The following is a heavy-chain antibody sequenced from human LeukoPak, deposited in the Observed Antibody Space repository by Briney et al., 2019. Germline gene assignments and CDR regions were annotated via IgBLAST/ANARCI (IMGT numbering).Heavy chain of an antibody. CDR1: GFTFSDYT. D-gene: IGHD1-26*01. CDR3: AKDVGKWESLHFFDY. Sequence: PGGSLRLSCAASGFTFSDYTMSWVRQAPGKGLEWISGISGSGASTYYADSVTGRFTISRDNSRNTLYLQMNSLRGDDTAVYYCAKDVGKWESLHFFDYWGQGTLVIVSS. V-gene: IGHV3-23*01. J-gene: IGHJ4*02. CDR2: ISGSGAST.